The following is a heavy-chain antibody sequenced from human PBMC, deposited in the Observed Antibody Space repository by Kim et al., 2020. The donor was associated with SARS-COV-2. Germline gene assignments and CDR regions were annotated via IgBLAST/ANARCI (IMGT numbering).Heavy chain of an antibody. V-gene: IGHV3-21*01. J-gene: IGHJ3*02. Sequence: SYIYYADSVKGRFTISRDNAKNSLYLQMNSLRAEDTAVYYCAREKDAFDIWGQGTMVTVSS. CDR3: AREKDAFDI. CDR2: SYI.